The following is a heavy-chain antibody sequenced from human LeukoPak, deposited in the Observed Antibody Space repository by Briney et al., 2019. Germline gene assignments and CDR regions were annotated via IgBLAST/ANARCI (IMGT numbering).Heavy chain of an antibody. CDR1: GFTFSSYT. D-gene: IGHD6-13*01. CDR2: ISSSSSYI. V-gene: IGHV3-21*01. CDR3: AGIAAAGTKNYYYYYYMDV. J-gene: IGHJ6*03. Sequence: PGGSLRLSCAASGFTFSSYTMNWVRQPPGKGLEWVSSISSSSSYIYYADSVKGRFTIPRDNAKNSLYLQMNSLRAEDTAVYYCAGIAAAGTKNYYYYYYMDVWGKGTTVTVSS.